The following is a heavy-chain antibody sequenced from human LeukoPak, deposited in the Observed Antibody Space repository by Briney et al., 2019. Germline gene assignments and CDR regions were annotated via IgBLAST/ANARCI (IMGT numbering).Heavy chain of an antibody. CDR1: GFTFSDHW. J-gene: IGHJ4*02. V-gene: IGHV3-74*01. D-gene: IGHD3-3*01. Sequence: PGGSLRLSCEVSGFTFSDHWMHWIRQVPGKGLVWVSRINGYGNTTTYAGFVKGRFTISRDNAKNSLYLQMNSLRAEDTAVYYCARDGGRFLEWLLSYYFDYWGQGALVTVSS. CDR3: ARDGGRFLEWLLSYYFDY. CDR2: INGYGNTT.